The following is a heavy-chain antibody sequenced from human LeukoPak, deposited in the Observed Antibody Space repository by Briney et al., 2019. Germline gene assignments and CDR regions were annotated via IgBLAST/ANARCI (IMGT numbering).Heavy chain of an antibody. D-gene: IGHD1-1*01. Sequence: ASVKVSCKASGYTFTGYYMHWVRQAPGQGLEWMGWINPNSGGTNYAQKFQGRVTMTRDTSISTAYMELSRLRSDDTAVYYCARGKMERRFSAFDIWGQGTMVTVSS. CDR1: GYTFTGYY. V-gene: IGHV1-2*02. CDR3: ARGKMERRFSAFDI. CDR2: INPNSGGT. J-gene: IGHJ3*02.